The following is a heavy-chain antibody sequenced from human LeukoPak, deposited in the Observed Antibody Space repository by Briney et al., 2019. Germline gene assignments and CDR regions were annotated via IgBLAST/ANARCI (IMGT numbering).Heavy chain of an antibody. CDR3: AREESEMATISLFDY. J-gene: IGHJ4*02. Sequence: GASVKVSCKASGYTFTGYYMHWVRQAPGQGLEWMGWINPNSGGTNYAQKFQGRVTMTRDTSISTAYMELSRLRSDDTAVYYCAREESEMATISLFDYWAQGTLVTVSS. D-gene: IGHD5-24*01. V-gene: IGHV1-2*02. CDR1: GYTFTGYY. CDR2: INPNSGGT.